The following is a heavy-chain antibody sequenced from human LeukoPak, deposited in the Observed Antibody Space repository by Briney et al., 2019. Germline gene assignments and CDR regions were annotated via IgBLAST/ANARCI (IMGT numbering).Heavy chain of an antibody. J-gene: IGHJ4*02. D-gene: IGHD3-16*02. CDR3: AREGKNDYVWGSYRYFDY. Sequence: SVKVSCEASGGTFSSYAISWVRQAPGQGLEWMGGIIPIFGTANYAQKFQGRVTITADKSTSTAYMELSSLRSEDTAVYYCAREGKNDYVWGSYRYFDYWGQGTLVTVSS. V-gene: IGHV1-69*06. CDR2: IIPIFGTA. CDR1: GGTFSSYA.